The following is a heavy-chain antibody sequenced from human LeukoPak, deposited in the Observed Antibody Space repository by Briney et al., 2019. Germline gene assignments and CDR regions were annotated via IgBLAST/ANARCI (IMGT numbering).Heavy chain of an antibody. Sequence: GGSLRLSCAASGFTFSSYAMHWVRQAPGKGLEYVSAISSNGGSTNYANSVKGRFTISRDNSKNTLYLQMGSLRAEDMAVYYCARDRCSGGSCQYYFDYWGQGTLVTVSS. D-gene: IGHD2-15*01. CDR3: ARDRCSGGSCQYYFDY. CDR1: GFTFSSYA. V-gene: IGHV3-64*01. J-gene: IGHJ4*02. CDR2: ISSNGGST.